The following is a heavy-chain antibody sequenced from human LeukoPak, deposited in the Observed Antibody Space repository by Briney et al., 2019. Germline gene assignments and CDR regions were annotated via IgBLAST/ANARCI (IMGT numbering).Heavy chain of an antibody. CDR3: ARVSLFYYYDSSGYYTSAIDY. CDR2: INHSGST. CDR1: GGSFSGYY. Sequence: SETLSLTCAVYGGSFSGYYWSWIRQPPGKGLEWIGEINHSGSTNYDPSLKSRVTISVDTSENQFSLKLSSVTAADTAVYYCARVSLFYYYDSSGYYTSAIDYWGQGTLVTVSS. J-gene: IGHJ4*02. V-gene: IGHV4-34*01. D-gene: IGHD3-22*01.